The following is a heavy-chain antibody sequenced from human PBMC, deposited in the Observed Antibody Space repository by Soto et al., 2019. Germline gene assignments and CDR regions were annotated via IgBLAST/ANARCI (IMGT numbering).Heavy chain of an antibody. CDR3: ASSKYGSGSYYLYYYYMDV. D-gene: IGHD3-10*01. CDR2: IYYSGST. CDR1: GGSISSYY. J-gene: IGHJ6*03. V-gene: IGHV4-59*01. Sequence: SETLSLTCTVSGGSISSYYWSWIRQPPGKGLEWIGYIYYSGSTNYNPSLKSRVTISVDTSKNQFSLKLSSVTAADTAVYYCASSKYGSGSYYLYYYYMDVWGKGTTVTVSS.